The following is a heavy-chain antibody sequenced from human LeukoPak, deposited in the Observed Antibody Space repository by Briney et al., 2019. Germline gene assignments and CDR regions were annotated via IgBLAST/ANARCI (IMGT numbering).Heavy chain of an antibody. J-gene: IGHJ4*02. CDR1: GGSISSYY. D-gene: IGHD1-26*01. CDR2: IYYGGGI. Sequence: SETLSLTCTVSGGSISSYYWSWIRQPPGKGLEWIGYIYYGGGINYNPSLKSRVTISVDTSKNQFSLKLSSVTAADTAVYYCARGARSGSYYFARSRTEFDYWGQGTLVTVSS. CDR3: ARGARSGSYYFARSRTEFDY. V-gene: IGHV4-59*01.